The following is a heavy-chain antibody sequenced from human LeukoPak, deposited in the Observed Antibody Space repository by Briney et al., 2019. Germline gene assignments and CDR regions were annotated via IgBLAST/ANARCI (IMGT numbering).Heavy chain of an antibody. J-gene: IGHJ5*02. Sequence: SETLSLTCTVSGGSISSYYWSWIRQPPGKGLEWIGYIYYSGNTNYNPSLKSRVTISVDTSKNQFSLKLSSVTAADTAVYYCARDGGYSYGLFDPWGQGTLVTVSS. D-gene: IGHD5-18*01. V-gene: IGHV4-59*12. CDR3: ARDGGYSYGLFDP. CDR2: IYYSGNT. CDR1: GGSISSYY.